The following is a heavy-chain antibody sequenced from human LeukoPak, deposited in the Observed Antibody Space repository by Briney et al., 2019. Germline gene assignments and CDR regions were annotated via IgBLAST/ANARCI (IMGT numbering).Heavy chain of an antibody. CDR2: IKPDGIDK. Sequence: GGSLRLSCVGPRFTFRSHWVNWVRQSPGKGLEWVANIKPDGIDKYYVDSARGRFTVSRDNAKNSAFLQMNSLRAEDTAIYYCATISAQTFDIWGQGTLVSVSS. D-gene: IGHD5-24*01. V-gene: IGHV3-7*01. CDR3: ATISAQTFDI. J-gene: IGHJ3*02. CDR1: RFTFRSHW.